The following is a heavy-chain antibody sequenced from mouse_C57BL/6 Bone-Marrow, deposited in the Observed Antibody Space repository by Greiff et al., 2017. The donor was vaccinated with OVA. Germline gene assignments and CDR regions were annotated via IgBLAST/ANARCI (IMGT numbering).Heavy chain of an antibody. D-gene: IGHD2-4*01. CDR3: ARGGLRRSFYFDY. CDR2: ISSGSSTI. V-gene: IGHV5-17*01. Sequence: EVQLVESGGGLVKPGGSLKLSCAASGFTFSDYGMHWVRQAPEKGLEWVAYISSGSSTIYYADTVKGRFTISRDNAKNTLFLQMTSLRSEDTAMYYCARGGLRRSFYFDYWGQGTTLTVSS. J-gene: IGHJ2*01. CDR1: GFTFSDYG.